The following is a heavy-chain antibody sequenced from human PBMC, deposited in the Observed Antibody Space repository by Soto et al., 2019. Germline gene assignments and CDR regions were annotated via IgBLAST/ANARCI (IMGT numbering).Heavy chain of an antibody. J-gene: IGHJ4*02. CDR2: IYYSGST. D-gene: IGHD6-13*01. V-gene: IGHV4-39*01. CDR1: GGSISSSSYY. Sequence: PSETLSLTCTVSGGSISSSSYYWGWIRQPPGKGLEWIGSIYYSGSTYYNPSLKSRVTISVDTSKNQFSLKLSSVTAADTAVYYCARLGRVAAAGTKVFDYWGQGTLVTVSS. CDR3: ARLGRVAAAGTKVFDY.